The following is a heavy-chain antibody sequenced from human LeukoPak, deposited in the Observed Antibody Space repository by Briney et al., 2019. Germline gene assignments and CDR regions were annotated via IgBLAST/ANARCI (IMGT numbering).Heavy chain of an antibody. CDR1: GFTFSSYS. D-gene: IGHD6-19*01. J-gene: IGHJ3*02. CDR3: ARVLGYSSGDAFDI. Sequence: GGSLRLSCAASGFTFSSYSTNWVRQAPGKGLEWVSYISSSSNTIYYADSVKGRLTISRGNAKKSLFLQMNSLRDEDTAVYYCARVLGYSSGDAFDIWGQGTMVTVSS. V-gene: IGHV3-48*02. CDR2: ISSSSNTI.